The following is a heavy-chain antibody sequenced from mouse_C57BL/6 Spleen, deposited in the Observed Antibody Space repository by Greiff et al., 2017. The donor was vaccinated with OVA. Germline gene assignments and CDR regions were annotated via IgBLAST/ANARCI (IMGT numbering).Heavy chain of an antibody. V-gene: IGHV3-1*01. Sequence: EVQLQQSGPGMVKPSQSLSLTCTVTGYSITSGYDWHWIRHFPGNKLEWMGYISYSGSTNYNPSLKSRISITHDTSKNHFFLTLNSVTTEDTATYYCARDSYYYGSSYFAYWGQGTLVTVSA. CDR1: GYSITSGYD. CDR3: ARDSYYYGSSYFAY. J-gene: IGHJ3*01. CDR2: ISYSGST. D-gene: IGHD1-1*01.